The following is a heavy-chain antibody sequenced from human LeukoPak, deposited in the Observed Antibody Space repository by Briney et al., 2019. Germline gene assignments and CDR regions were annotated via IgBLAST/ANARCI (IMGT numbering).Heavy chain of an antibody. CDR3: ARWSEMATIKGAFDI. V-gene: IGHV4-59*08. CDR2: IYYSGST. J-gene: IGHJ3*02. D-gene: IGHD5-24*01. Sequence: SETLSLTCTVSGGSISSYHWSWIRQPPGKGLEWIGYIYYSGSTNYNPSLKSRVTISVDTSKNQFSLKLSSVTAADTAVYYCARWSEMATIKGAFDIWGQGTMVTVSS. CDR1: GGSISSYH.